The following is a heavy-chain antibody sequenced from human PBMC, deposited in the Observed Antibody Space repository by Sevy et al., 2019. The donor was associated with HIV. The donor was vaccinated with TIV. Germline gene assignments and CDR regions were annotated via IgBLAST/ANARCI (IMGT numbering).Heavy chain of an antibody. V-gene: IGHV3-30*03. CDR1: GFSFSRSH. CDR2: MSYNGNKK. Sequence: GGSLRLSCAASGFSFSRSHMHWVRQAPGKGLEWVADMSYNGNKKYNGDSVKGRFTISRDDSKNTLYLQMNSLRAEDTAVYYCAREGVLIGGVIVSYGMDVWGQGTTVTVSS. J-gene: IGHJ6*02. CDR3: AREGVLIGGVIVSYGMDV. D-gene: IGHD3-16*02.